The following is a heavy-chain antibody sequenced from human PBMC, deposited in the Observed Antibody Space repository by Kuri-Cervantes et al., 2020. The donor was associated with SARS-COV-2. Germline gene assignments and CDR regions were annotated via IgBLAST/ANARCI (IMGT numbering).Heavy chain of an antibody. CDR3: AKVETASLDY. Sequence: GESLKISCAASGFTFSSYAMNWVRQAPGKGLEWVAFVRYDGGEKHYADSVKGRFTISRDNSKNSLYLEMNSLRPEDTAVYYCAKVETASLDYWGQGTLVTVSS. V-gene: IGHV3-30*02. CDR2: VRYDGGEK. D-gene: IGHD3-3*01. CDR1: GFTFSSYA. J-gene: IGHJ4*02.